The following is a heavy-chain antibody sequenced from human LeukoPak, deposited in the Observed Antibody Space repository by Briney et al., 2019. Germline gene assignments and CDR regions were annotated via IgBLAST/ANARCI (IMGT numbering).Heavy chain of an antibody. CDR2: IYSGGST. J-gene: IGHJ3*02. CDR1: GFTFNSYA. Sequence: PGGSLRLSCAASGFTFNSYAMTWVRQAPGKGLEWVSVIYSGGSTYYADSVKGRFTISRDNSKNTLYLQMNSLRAEDTAVYYCARDQDYYGSGSYDRWAFDIWGQGTMVTVSS. V-gene: IGHV3-66*01. CDR3: ARDQDYYGSGSYDRWAFDI. D-gene: IGHD3-10*01.